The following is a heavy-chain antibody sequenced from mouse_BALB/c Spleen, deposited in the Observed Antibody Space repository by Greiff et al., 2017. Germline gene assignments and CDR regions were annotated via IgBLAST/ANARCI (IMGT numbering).Heavy chain of an antibody. Sequence: DVHLVESGGGLVKPGGSLKLSCAASGFTFSSYAMSWVRQTPEKRLEWVASISSGGSTYYPDSVKGRFTISRDNARNILYLQMSSLRSEDTAMYYCARGRDYYGSSFDDWGQGTTLTVSS. J-gene: IGHJ2*01. CDR2: ISSGGST. CDR1: GFTFSSYA. CDR3: ARGRDYYGSSFDD. D-gene: IGHD1-1*01. V-gene: IGHV5-6-5*01.